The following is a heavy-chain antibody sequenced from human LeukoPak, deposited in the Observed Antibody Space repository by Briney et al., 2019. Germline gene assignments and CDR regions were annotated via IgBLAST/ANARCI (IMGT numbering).Heavy chain of an antibody. CDR1: GGSISSYY. CDR2: IYYSGST. D-gene: IGHD6-19*01. Sequence: PSETLSLTCTVSGGSISSYYWSWIRQPPGKGLEWIGYIYYSGSTNYNPSLKSRVTISVDTSKNQFSLKLSSVTAADTAVYYCAREVFGWYSFDYWGQGTLVTVSS. V-gene: IGHV4-59*12. J-gene: IGHJ4*02. CDR3: AREVFGWYSFDY.